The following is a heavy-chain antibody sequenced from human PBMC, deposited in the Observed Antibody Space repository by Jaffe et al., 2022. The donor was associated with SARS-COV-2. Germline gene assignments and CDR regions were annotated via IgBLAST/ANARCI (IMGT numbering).Heavy chain of an antibody. D-gene: IGHD3-22*01. V-gene: IGHV1-2*06. Sequence: QVQLVQSGAEVRKPGASVRVSCKASGFSFIVYYIHWVRQAPGQGLQWMGRINPDSGGTDYAQDFHGRVTMTTDTSIATAYMDLSGLKSDDTAVYYCAREDHYDNSGRYFPLYYAMDVWGQGTAVTVSS. CDR3: AREDHYDNSGRYFPLYYAMDV. CDR1: GFSFIVYY. J-gene: IGHJ6*02. CDR2: INPDSGGT.